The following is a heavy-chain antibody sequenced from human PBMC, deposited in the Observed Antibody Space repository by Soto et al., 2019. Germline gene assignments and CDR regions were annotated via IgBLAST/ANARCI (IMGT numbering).Heavy chain of an antibody. V-gene: IGHV4-59*08. CDR1: GGSMNDYY. CDR2: VHYIGRT. CDR3: ASQYLGRSSSSSFDP. J-gene: IGHJ5*02. Sequence: SETLSLTCTVSGGSMNDYYWSWIRQPPGKGLEWIGYVHYIGRTNYNPSLKGRVTMSLDTSKSQFSLKLGSVTTADTAVYYCASQYLGRSSSSSFDPWGQGTLVTVSS. D-gene: IGHD6-6*01.